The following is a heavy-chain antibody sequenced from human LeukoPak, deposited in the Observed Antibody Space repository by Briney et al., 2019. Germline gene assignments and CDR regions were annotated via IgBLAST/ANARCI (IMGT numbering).Heavy chain of an antibody. CDR1: GGSISSYY. V-gene: IGHV4-59*08. Sequence: PSETLSLTCTVSGGSISSYYWSWIRQPPGKGLEWIGYICYSGSTKYYPSLKSRVTISVDTSKNQSSLKLSSVTAADTAVYYCARNDGYNLCFFDYWGQGTLVT. CDR2: ICYSGST. D-gene: IGHD5-24*01. J-gene: IGHJ4*02. CDR3: ARNDGYNLCFFDY.